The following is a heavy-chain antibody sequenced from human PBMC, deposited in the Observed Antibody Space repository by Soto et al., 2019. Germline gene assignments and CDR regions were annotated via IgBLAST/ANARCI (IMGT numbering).Heavy chain of an antibody. CDR3: SRVRVLRRGITSHFGL. D-gene: IGHD3-10*01. J-gene: IGHJ4*02. V-gene: IGHV1-69*06. CDR2: IIPLYGTV. Sequence: QVHLAQSGAEVKKPGSSVTVSCKASGGTFNSYGISWVRQAPGQGLDWMGVIIPLYGTVNYAQKFQGRVSITADKSTSTGYMDLNSLRSDATAVYYCSRVRVLRRGITSHFGLLGEGTQVNVSS. CDR1: GGTFNSYG.